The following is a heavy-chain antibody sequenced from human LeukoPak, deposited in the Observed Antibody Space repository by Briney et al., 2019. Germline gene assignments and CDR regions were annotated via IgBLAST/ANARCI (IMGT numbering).Heavy chain of an antibody. D-gene: IGHD3-3*01. J-gene: IGHJ4*02. CDR1: GFTFSSYA. Sequence: GGSLRLSCAASGFTFSSYAMTWVRQAPGKGQEWVSGISGSGGSTYYADSVKGRFTISRDNSKNTLYLQMNSLRAEDTAVYYCAKVTRSYDFWSGYSHFDYWGQGTLVTVSS. CDR2: ISGSGGST. CDR3: AKVTRSYDFWSGYSHFDY. V-gene: IGHV3-23*01.